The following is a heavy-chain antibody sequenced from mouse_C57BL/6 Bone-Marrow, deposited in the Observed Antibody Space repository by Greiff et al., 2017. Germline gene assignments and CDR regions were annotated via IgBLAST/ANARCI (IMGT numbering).Heavy chain of an antibody. V-gene: IGHV1-55*01. Sequence: QVQLQQPGAELVKPGASVKMSCKASGYTFTSYWITWVKQRPGQGLEWIGDIYPGSGSTNYNEKFKSKATLTVDTSSSTAYMQLSSLTSEDSAVYYCARYSGSSPYYYAMDYWGQGTSVTVSS. CDR1: GYTFTSYW. J-gene: IGHJ4*01. D-gene: IGHD1-1*01. CDR2: IYPGSGST. CDR3: ARYSGSSPYYYAMDY.